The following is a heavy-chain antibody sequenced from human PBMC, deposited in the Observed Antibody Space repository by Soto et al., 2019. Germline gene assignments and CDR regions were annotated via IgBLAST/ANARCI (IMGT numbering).Heavy chain of an antibody. CDR1: GFAFVSYA. CDR3: AKDSPTVTTGYFDY. Sequence: EVQLLESGGGLVQPGGSLRLSCAASGFAFVSYAMSWVSRTPGKGLEWVSAVSDSGATTYYADAVKGRFTVSRDNSKNTLYLQMNSLRAEDTAVYYCAKDSPTVTTGYFDYWGQGALVTVSS. V-gene: IGHV3-23*01. D-gene: IGHD4-17*01. J-gene: IGHJ4*02. CDR2: VSDSGATT.